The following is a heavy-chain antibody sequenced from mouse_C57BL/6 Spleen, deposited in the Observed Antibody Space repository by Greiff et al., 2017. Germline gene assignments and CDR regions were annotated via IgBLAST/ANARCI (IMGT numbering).Heavy chain of an antibody. Sequence: QVQLQQSGPELVKPGASVKISCKASGYSFTSYYIHWVKQRPGQGLEWIGWIYPGSGNTKYNEKFKGKATLTADTSSSTAYMQLSSLTSEDSAVYYCARGEDDYFDYWGQGTTRTVSS. CDR1: GYSFTSYY. CDR3: ARGEDDYFDY. V-gene: IGHV1-66*01. CDR2: IYPGSGNT. J-gene: IGHJ2*01.